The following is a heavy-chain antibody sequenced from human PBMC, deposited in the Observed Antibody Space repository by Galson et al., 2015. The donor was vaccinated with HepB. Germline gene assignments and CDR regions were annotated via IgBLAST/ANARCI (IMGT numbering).Heavy chain of an antibody. CDR2: ISGSGGST. CDR1: GFTFSSYA. Sequence: SLRLSCAASGFTFSSYAMSWVRQAPGKGLEWVSAISGSGGSTYYADSVKGRFTISRDNSKNTLYLQMNSLRAEDTAVYYCAKDTMVRGFLYQIDYWGQGTLVTVSS. J-gene: IGHJ4*02. V-gene: IGHV3-23*01. CDR3: AKDTMVRGFLYQIDY. D-gene: IGHD3-10*01.